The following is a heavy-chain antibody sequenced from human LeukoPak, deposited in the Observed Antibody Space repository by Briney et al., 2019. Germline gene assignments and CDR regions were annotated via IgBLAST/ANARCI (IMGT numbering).Heavy chain of an antibody. J-gene: IGHJ5*02. V-gene: IGHV3-74*01. D-gene: IGHD5-18*01. CDR2: INSDGSST. Sequence: GGSLRLSCAASGFTFSSYWMHWVRQAPGKGLVWVSRINSDGSSTSYADSVKGRFTISRDNANNTLYLQMNSLRAEDTAVYYCARAQGYSYGLNWFDPWGQGTLVTVSS. CDR1: GFTFSSYW. CDR3: ARAQGYSYGLNWFDP.